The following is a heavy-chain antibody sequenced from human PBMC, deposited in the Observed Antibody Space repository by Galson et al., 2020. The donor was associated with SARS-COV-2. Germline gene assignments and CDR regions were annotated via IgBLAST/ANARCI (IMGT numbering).Heavy chain of an antibody. Sequence: ASVKVSCKVSGYTLTELSMHWVRQAPGKGLEWMGGFDTDDGETIYAPKFQGRVTMTEDTSTDTAYMELSSLRSEDTAVYYCATSPGVTTVGLPPFRTQTANYYYYYGMDVWGQGTTVTVSS. J-gene: IGHJ6*02. CDR1: GYTLTELS. CDR3: ATSPGVTTVGLPPFRTQTANYYYYYGMDV. D-gene: IGHD4-17*01. CDR2: FDTDDGET. V-gene: IGHV1-24*01.